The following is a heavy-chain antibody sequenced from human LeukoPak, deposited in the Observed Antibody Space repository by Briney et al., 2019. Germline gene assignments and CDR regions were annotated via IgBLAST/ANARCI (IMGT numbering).Heavy chain of an antibody. CDR1: GYTFSNYD. CDR3: ARGPYYYDSSGYPSGYYYMGV. Sequence: ASVKVSCKASGYTFSNYDMNWVRQAPGQGLEWMGMITPSGGISHAQKFQGRVTMTRNTSISTAYMELSSLRSEDTAVYYCARGPYYYDSSGYPSGYYYMGVWGKGTTVTISS. CDR2: ITPSGGI. J-gene: IGHJ6*03. D-gene: IGHD3-22*01. V-gene: IGHV1-46*01.